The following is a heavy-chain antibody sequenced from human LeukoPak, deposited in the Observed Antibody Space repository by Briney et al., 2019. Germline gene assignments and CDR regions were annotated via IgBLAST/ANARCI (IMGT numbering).Heavy chain of an antibody. CDR1: GGTFSSYA. CDR3: ARDRDIVVVPAANTYYYYGMDV. V-gene: IGHV1-69*13. D-gene: IGHD2-2*01. J-gene: IGHJ6*02. CDR2: IIPIFGTA. Sequence: GASVKVSCKASGGTFSSYAISWVRQAPGQGLEWMEGIIPIFGTANYAQKFQGRVTITADESTSTAYMELSSLRSEDTAVYYCARDRDIVVVPAANTYYYYGMDVWGQGTTVTVSS.